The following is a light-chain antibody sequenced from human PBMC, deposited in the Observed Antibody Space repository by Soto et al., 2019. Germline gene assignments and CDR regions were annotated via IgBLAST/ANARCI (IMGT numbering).Light chain of an antibody. J-gene: IGKJ4*01. CDR2: DAS. CDR3: QQYETLPLS. Sequence: DIQMTQSPSSLAAAVGDRVTITCQATQDINNFLNWYQQKPGKAPKLLIFDASNLETGVPSRFSGSGSGTEYSFKISSLQPEDIATYYCQQYETLPLSFGGGTKVEIK. V-gene: IGKV1-33*01. CDR1: QDINNF.